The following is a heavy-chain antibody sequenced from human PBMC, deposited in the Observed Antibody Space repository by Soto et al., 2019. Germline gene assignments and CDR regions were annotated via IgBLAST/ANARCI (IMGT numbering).Heavy chain of an antibody. J-gene: IGHJ4*02. V-gene: IGHV2-5*02. Sequence: QITLNASGPALVKPTQTLTLTCTFSGFSLNTRDVGVCWIRQPPGKALDWLGVVYWDDDKTYSPSLKSRLTITKDPPKTQVVLRMTKMDPVDTATYYCAHCRGGVASFRGQGTLVSVSS. CDR3: AHCRGGVASF. CDR1: GFSLNTRDVG. CDR2: VYWDDDK. D-gene: IGHD3-16*01.